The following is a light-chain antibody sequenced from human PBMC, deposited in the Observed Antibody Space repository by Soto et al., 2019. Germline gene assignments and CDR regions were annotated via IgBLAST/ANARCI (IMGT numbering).Light chain of an antibody. CDR3: QQYHNWPPWT. J-gene: IGKJ1*01. Sequence: EIVLTQSPGTLSLYPGERATLSCRASQSVSSSYLAWYQQKPGQAPRLLIYGASTRATGIPARFSGSGSGTEFTLTISSLQSEDFAVYYCQQYHNWPPWTFGQGTKVDI. V-gene: IGKV3-15*01. CDR2: GAS. CDR1: QSVSSSY.